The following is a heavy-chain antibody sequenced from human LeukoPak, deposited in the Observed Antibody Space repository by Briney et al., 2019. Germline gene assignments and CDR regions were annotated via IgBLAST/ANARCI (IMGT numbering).Heavy chain of an antibody. CDR1: VYSFTIYG. CDR3: ARGYSYGYGPLDY. D-gene: IGHD5-18*01. J-gene: IGHJ4*02. Sequence: ASVKVSFTASVYSFTIYGINWVRQAPGQGLEWMGWISTDNGNTDYAQNLQGRVTMTTDTSTSTAYMELRSLRSDDTAVYYCARGYSYGYGPLDYWGQGTLVTVSS. V-gene: IGHV1-18*01. CDR2: ISTDNGNT.